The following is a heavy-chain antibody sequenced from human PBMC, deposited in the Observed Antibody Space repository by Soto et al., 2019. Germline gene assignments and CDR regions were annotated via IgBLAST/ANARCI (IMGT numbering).Heavy chain of an antibody. D-gene: IGHD2-21*01. CDR3: ARRIPFGYGMDV. CDR1: GFTFSSYA. V-gene: IGHV3-64*01. Sequence: EVQLVESGGGLVQPGGSLSLSCAASGFTFSSYAMHWVRQAPGKGLEYVSDITSNGGNTDYASSVKGRFTISRDNSKNTLYLQMGSLRAEDMAVYYCARRIPFGYGMDVWGQGTTVTVSS. J-gene: IGHJ6*02. CDR2: ITSNGGNT.